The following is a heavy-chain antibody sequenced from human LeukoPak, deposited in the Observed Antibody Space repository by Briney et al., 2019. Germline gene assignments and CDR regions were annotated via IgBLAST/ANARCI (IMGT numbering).Heavy chain of an antibody. V-gene: IGHV3-48*01. CDR2: ITNSGNSK. D-gene: IGHD3-22*01. CDR1: EFTFSSHS. J-gene: IGHJ4*02. CDR3: ARTGSSSYLTFDY. Sequence: GGSLRLSCAASEFTFSSHSMNWVRQAPGKGLEWVSYITNSGNSKSYADSVKGRFTISRDNTKNSLYLQMNGLRAEDTAVYYCARTGSSSYLTFDYWGQGILVTVSS.